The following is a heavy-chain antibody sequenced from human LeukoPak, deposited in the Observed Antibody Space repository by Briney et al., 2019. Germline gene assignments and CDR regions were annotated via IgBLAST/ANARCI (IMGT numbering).Heavy chain of an antibody. D-gene: IGHD2-15*01. Sequence: GGSLRLSCAASGFTFDDYAMHWVRQAPGKGLEWVSLISWDGGSTYYADSVKGRFTISRDNSKNSLYLQMNSLRAEDTALYYCAKEGDCSGGSCYPYYFDYWGQGTLVTVSS. J-gene: IGHJ4*02. CDR1: GFTFDDYA. V-gene: IGHV3-43D*03. CDR3: AKEGDCSGGSCYPYYFDY. CDR2: ISWDGGST.